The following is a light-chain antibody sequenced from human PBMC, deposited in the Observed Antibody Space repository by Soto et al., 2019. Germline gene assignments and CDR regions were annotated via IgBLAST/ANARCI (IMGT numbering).Light chain of an antibody. CDR2: EVS. J-gene: IGLJ1*01. CDR1: SSDVGGFNY. CDR3: SSYTSSSTRV. Sequence: QSALTQPASVSGSPGQSITISCTGTSSDVGGFNYVSWYQQHPGKAPKLLVFEVSNRPSGVSYRFSGSKSGNTASLTISVLRAEGEADYYCSSYTSSSTRVFGTGTKVTVL. V-gene: IGLV2-14*01.